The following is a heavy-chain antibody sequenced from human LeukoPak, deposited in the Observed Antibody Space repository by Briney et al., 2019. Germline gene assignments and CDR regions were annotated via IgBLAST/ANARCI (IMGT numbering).Heavy chain of an antibody. D-gene: IGHD2-2*01. CDR2: IYYSGGT. V-gene: IGHV4-59*08. Sequence: PSETLSLTCTVSGGSINSYYWGWIRQPPGKGLEWVGYIYYSGGTNYNPSLKSRVTISVDRSKNQFSLRLSSVTAADTAVYYCARHVEGDQLPIRNYFDPWGQGTLVTVSS. J-gene: IGHJ5*02. CDR1: GGSINSYY. CDR3: ARHVEGDQLPIRNYFDP.